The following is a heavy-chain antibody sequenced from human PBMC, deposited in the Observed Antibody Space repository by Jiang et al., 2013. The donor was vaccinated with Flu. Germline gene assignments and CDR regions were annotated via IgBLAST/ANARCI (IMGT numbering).Heavy chain of an antibody. J-gene: IGHJ6*04. Sequence: GAEVKKPGESLKISCKGSGYSFTSYWIGWVRQMPGKGLEWLGRIDPSDSYAEYSPSLEGHVTISADKSITTAYLQWSSLKASDTAMYFCARGGYCTTTTCYGMDVWAKGPRSPS. V-gene: IGHV5-10-1*01. CDR3: ARGGYCTTTTCYGMDV. D-gene: IGHD2-2*01. CDR1: GYSFTSYW. CDR2: IDPSDSYA.